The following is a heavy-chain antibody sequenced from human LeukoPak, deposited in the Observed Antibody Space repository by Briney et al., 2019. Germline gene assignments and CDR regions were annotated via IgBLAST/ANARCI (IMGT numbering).Heavy chain of an antibody. CDR1: GVTLSSYA. Sequence: GGSLRLSCAASGVTLSSYAMSWARQAPGKGLEWVSGISSSGSGGNTYYADSVKGRFTISRDSSKNTLFLHMNTLRADDTAVYYCARVGLGYTPSDYWGQGTLVTVSS. V-gene: IGHV3-23*01. CDR2: ISSSGSGGNT. CDR3: ARVGLGYTPSDY. D-gene: IGHD3/OR15-3a*01. J-gene: IGHJ4*02.